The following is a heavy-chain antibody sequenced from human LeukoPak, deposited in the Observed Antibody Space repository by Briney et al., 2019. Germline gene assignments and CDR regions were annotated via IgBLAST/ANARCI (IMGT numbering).Heavy chain of an antibody. D-gene: IGHD2-21*02. CDR1: GFTFSSYS. CDR2: ISSSSSYI. CDR3: ARDLSRCGGDCGYYYGMDV. Sequence: GGSLRLSCAASGFTFSSYSMNWVRQAPGKGLEWVSSISSSSSYIYYADSVKGRFTISRDNAKNSLYLQMNSLRAEDTAVYYCARDLSRCGGDCGYYYGMDVWGQGTTVTVSS. J-gene: IGHJ6*02. V-gene: IGHV3-21*01.